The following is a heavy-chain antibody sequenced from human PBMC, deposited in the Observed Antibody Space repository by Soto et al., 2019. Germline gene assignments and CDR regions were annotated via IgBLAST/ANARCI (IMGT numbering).Heavy chain of an antibody. Sequence: QVQLQESGPGLVKPSQTLSLTCTVSGGSISSGDYYWSWIRQPPGKGLEWIGYIYYSGSTYYNPSLNRRVTLSVDTSQNQFSLQQSSVPAADTAVYYCARAYAFWSGYYYYGMDVWGQGTTVTVSS. CDR1: GGSISSGDYY. V-gene: IGHV4-30-4*01. J-gene: IGHJ6*02. D-gene: IGHD3-3*01. CDR2: IYYSGST. CDR3: ARAYAFWSGYYYYGMDV.